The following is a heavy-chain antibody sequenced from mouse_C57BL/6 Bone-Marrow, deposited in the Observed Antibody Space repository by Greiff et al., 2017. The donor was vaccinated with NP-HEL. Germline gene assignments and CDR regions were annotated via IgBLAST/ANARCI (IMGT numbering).Heavy chain of an antibody. Sequence: EVMLVESGGGLVKPGGSLKLSCAASGFPFSDYGMHWVRQAPEKGLEWVAYISSGSRPIYSADTVKGRFTISRDNANNTLFLQMTSLRSEDTAMDYCARKGTTVEGWGQGTSVTVSS. V-gene: IGHV5-17*01. D-gene: IGHD1-1*01. CDR1: GFPFSDYG. CDR2: ISSGSRPI. CDR3: ARKGTTVEG. J-gene: IGHJ4*01.